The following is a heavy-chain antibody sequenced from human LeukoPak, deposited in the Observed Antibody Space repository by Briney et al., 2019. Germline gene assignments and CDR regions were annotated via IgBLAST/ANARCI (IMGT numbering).Heavy chain of an antibody. J-gene: IGHJ4*02. CDR1: GGSISSSSYY. CDR2: IYYSGST. V-gene: IGHV4-39*07. CDR3: ARGWSYEGSFDY. D-gene: IGHD1-26*01. Sequence: SETLSLTCTVSGGSISSSSYYWGWIRQPPGKGLEWIGSIYYSGSTYYNPSLKSRVTISVDTSKNQFSLKLSSVTAADTAVYYCARGWSYEGSFDYWGQGTLVTVSS.